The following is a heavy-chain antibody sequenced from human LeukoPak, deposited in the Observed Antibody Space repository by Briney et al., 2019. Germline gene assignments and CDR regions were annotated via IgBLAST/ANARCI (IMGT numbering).Heavy chain of an antibody. Sequence: PGGSLRLSCAASGFPVSSNYMSWVRQAPGKGLGWVSVIYSGGSTYYADSVKGRFTISRDNSKNTLYLQMNSLRAEDTAVYYCARRPLAAAGTPGWFDPWGQGTLVTVSS. CDR3: ARRPLAAAGTPGWFDP. CDR1: GFPVSSNY. CDR2: IYSGGST. V-gene: IGHV3-66*04. D-gene: IGHD6-13*01. J-gene: IGHJ5*02.